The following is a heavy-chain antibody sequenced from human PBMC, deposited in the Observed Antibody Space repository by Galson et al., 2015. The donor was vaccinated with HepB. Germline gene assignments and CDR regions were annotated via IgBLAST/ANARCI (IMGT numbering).Heavy chain of an antibody. Sequence: SLRLSCAASGFAFDSHATSWVRQAPGRGLEWISGITGKGDSTFYADSVKGRFTVSKDNSNNMLYLQMSSLRAEDAGLYFCAKGYGLFDSWGQGILVTVSS. J-gene: IGHJ5*01. CDR1: GFAFDSHA. V-gene: IGHV3-23*01. D-gene: IGHD5-18*01. CDR2: ITGKGDST. CDR3: AKGYGLFDS.